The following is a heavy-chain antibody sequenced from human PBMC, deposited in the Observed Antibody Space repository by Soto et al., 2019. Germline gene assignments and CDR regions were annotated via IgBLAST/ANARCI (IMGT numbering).Heavy chain of an antibody. Sequence: EGQVVESGEDLVQPGDSLTISCAASGFTFSTYAMSWVRQAPGKGLEWVSGIHKTGTITFYADSVKGRFTISRDNSKNTLYLHMRSLRDGDTAVYYCVRDLNYKFFFDLWGQGTLVTVSS. J-gene: IGHJ4*02. CDR1: GFTFSTYA. D-gene: IGHD3-10*01. CDR3: VRDLNYKFFFDL. CDR2: IHKTGTIT. V-gene: IGHV3-23*05.